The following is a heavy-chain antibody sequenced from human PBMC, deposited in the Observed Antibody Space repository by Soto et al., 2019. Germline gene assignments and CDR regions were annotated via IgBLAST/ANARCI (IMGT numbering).Heavy chain of an antibody. CDR3: ATDWRAVGVAGTSDY. CDR2: IIPIFGTA. Sequence: SVKVSCKASGGTFSSYAISWVRQAPGQGLEWMGGIIPIFGTANYAQKFQGRVTITADESTSTAYMELSSLRSEDTAVYYCATDWRAVGVAGTSDYWGQGPLVTVSS. D-gene: IGHD6-19*01. V-gene: IGHV1-69*13. J-gene: IGHJ4*02. CDR1: GGTFSSYA.